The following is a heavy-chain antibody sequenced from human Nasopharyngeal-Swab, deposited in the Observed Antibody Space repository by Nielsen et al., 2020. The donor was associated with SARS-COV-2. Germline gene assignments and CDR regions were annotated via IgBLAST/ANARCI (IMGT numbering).Heavy chain of an antibody. CDR1: GYTFTSYY. Sequence: ASVKVSCKASGYTFTSYYMHWVRQAPGQGLEWMGIINPSGGSTSYAQKFQGRVTMTRDTSTSTVYMELSSLRSEDTAAYYCARDPEAVAPFYGMDVWGQGTTVTVSS. J-gene: IGHJ6*02. V-gene: IGHV1-46*01. CDR3: ARDPEAVAPFYGMDV. CDR2: INPSGGST. D-gene: IGHD6-19*01.